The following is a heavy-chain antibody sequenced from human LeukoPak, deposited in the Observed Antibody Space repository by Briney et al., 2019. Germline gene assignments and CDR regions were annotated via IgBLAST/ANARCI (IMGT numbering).Heavy chain of an antibody. CDR1: GDSISSYY. CDR2: IYTSGST. CDR3: ARELIFGVVIVFDY. V-gene: IGHV4-4*07. Sequence: PSETLSLTCTVSGDSISSYYWSWIRQPAGKGLEWIGRIYTSGSTNYNPSLKSRVTMSVDTSKNQFSLKLSSVTAADTAVYYRARELIFGVVIVFDYWGQGTLVTVSS. D-gene: IGHD3-3*01. J-gene: IGHJ4*02.